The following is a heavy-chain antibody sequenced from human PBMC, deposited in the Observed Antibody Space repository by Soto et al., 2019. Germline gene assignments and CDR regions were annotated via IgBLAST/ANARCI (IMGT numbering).Heavy chain of an antibody. Sequence: QVQLVESGGGVVQPGRSLRLSCAASGFTFSSYAMHWVRQAPGKGLEWVAVISYDGSNKYYADSVKGRFTISRDNSKNTLYLQMNSLRAEETAVYYCARDYDFWSGPDYWGQGTLVTVSS. CDR1: GFTFSSYA. CDR3: ARDYDFWSGPDY. J-gene: IGHJ4*02. CDR2: ISYDGSNK. V-gene: IGHV3-30-3*01. D-gene: IGHD3-3*01.